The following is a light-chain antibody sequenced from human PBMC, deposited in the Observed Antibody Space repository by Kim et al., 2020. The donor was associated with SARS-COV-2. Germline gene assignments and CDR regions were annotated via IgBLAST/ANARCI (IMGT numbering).Light chain of an antibody. J-gene: IGKJ1*01. V-gene: IGKV3-20*01. CDR2: DAS. CDR3: QQYGTSTWT. CDR1: QSLRSSY. Sequence: EIVLTQSPGTLSLSPGERATLSCRASQSLRSSYLAWYQQKPGQAPRLVMSDASTRSTGIPDRFSGSGSGTDFTLTISRLEPEDLGVYFWQQYGTSTWTVAPGTKVDI.